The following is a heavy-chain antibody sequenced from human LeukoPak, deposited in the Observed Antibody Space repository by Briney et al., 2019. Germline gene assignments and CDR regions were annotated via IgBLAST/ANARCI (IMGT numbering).Heavy chain of an antibody. CDR3: ARDRSNYYDSRLDY. V-gene: IGHV3-7*01. CDR1: GFTFSSYW. Sequence: LTGGSLRLSCAASGFTFSSYWMSWVRQAPGKGLEGVANIKQDGSEKYYVDSVKGRFTISRDNAKNSLYLQMNSLRAEDTAVYYCARDRSNYYDSRLDYWGQGTLVTVSS. J-gene: IGHJ4*02. CDR2: IKQDGSEK. D-gene: IGHD3-22*01.